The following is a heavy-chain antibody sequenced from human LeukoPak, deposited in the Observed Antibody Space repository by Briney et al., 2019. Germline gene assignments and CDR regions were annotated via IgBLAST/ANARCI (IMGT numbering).Heavy chain of an antibody. CDR1: GGSFSGYY. D-gene: IGHD3-22*01. Sequence: SETLSLTCAVYGGSFSGYYWSWIRQPPGKGLEWIGEINHSGSTNYNPSLKSRVTISVDTSKDQFSLNLSSVTAADTAVYYCARGPRADDSSGYPVDYWGQGTLVTVSS. J-gene: IGHJ4*02. V-gene: IGHV4-34*01. CDR3: ARGPRADDSSGYPVDY. CDR2: INHSGST.